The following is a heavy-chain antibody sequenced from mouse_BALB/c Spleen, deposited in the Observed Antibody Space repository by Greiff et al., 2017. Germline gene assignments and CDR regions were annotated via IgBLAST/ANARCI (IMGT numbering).Heavy chain of an antibody. CDR2: IDPENGDT. J-gene: IGHJ4*01. Sequence: EVKLMESGAELVRSGASVKLSCTASGFNIKDYYMHWVKQRPEQGLEWIGWIDPENGDTEYAPKFQGKATMTADTSSNTAYLQLSSLTSEDTAVYYCNAGVRYAMDYWGQGTSVTVSS. D-gene: IGHD2-14*01. CDR1: GFNIKDYY. V-gene: IGHV14-4*02. CDR3: NAGVRYAMDY.